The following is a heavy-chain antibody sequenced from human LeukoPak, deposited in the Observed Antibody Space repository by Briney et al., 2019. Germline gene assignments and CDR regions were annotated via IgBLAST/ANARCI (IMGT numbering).Heavy chain of an antibody. CDR3: ASTVGSAPDYYGSGGFALLDY. D-gene: IGHD3-10*01. CDR1: GFTFSSYW. CDR2: INSDGRTT. V-gene: IGHV3-74*01. J-gene: IGHJ4*02. Sequence: PGGSLRLSCAASGFTFSSYWMHWVRQVPGQGLVWVSRINSDGRTTRYADSVKGRFTISRDNAKNTLYLQMNSLRAEDTAVYYCASTVGSAPDYYGSGGFALLDYWGQGTLVTVSS.